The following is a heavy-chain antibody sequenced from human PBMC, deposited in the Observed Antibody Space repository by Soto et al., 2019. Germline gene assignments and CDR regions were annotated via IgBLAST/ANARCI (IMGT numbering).Heavy chain of an antibody. CDR2: IYYSGSI. D-gene: IGHD2-15*01. J-gene: IGHJ6*02. V-gene: IGHV4-31*03. CDR1: GGSISSGGYY. Sequence: SETLSLTCTVSGGSISSGGYYWSWIRQHPGRGLEWIGYIYYSGSIYYNPSLKSRVTISVDTSKNQLSLDLSSVTAADTAVYYCARVGYCSGGSCYGYYYYYGMDVWGQGTTVTVS. CDR3: ARVGYCSGGSCYGYYYYYGMDV.